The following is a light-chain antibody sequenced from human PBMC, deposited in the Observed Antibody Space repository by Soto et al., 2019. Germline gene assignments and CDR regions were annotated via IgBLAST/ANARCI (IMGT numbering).Light chain of an antibody. V-gene: IGLV3-21*02. CDR1: NVGSKS. CDR2: DDS. Sequence: SYELTQPPSVSVAPGQTATVTCGGNNVGSKSVHWYQQKPGQAPVLVVYDDSDRPSGIPERFSGSNSGNTATLTISRVEAGDEADYYCQVCDTTSDQGVFGIGTKVTVL. J-gene: IGLJ1*01. CDR3: QVCDTTSDQGV.